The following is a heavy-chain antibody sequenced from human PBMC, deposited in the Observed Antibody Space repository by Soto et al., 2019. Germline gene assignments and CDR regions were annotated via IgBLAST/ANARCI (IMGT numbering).Heavy chain of an antibody. Sequence: QVQLVQSGAEVKKPGSSVKVSCKASGGTFSSYATSWVRQAPGQGLEWMGGIIPIFGTATYAQKFQGRVRITADASTSTAYMERSRLRSEDTAVYYCARPAVTYYYYYGMDVWGQGTTVPVSS. CDR3: ARPAVTYYYYYGMDV. D-gene: IGHD2-21*02. J-gene: IGHJ6*02. CDR1: GGTFSSYA. V-gene: IGHV1-69*01. CDR2: IIPIFGTA.